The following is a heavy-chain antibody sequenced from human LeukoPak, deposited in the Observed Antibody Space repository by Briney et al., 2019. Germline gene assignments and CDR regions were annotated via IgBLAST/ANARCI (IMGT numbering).Heavy chain of an antibody. Sequence: GGSLRLSCAASGFTFSSYSVNWVRQAPGKGLEWVSSISSSSSYIYYADSVKGRFTISRDNAKNSLYLQMNSLRAEDTAVYYCARDRYCSGGSCYFGHYYYYMDVWGKGTTVTVSS. V-gene: IGHV3-21*01. D-gene: IGHD2-15*01. CDR2: ISSSSSYI. J-gene: IGHJ6*03. CDR1: GFTFSSYS. CDR3: ARDRYCSGGSCYFGHYYYYMDV.